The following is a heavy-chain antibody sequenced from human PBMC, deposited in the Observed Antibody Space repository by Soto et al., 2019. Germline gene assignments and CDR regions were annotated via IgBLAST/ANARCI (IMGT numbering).Heavy chain of an antibody. Sequence: QVQLQESGPGLVKPSETLSITCTVSGGSIRSYYWSWIRQPPGKGLEWIGYIYYSGSTNYNPSLESRVTISVDTSKNQFSLKLSSVTAADTAVYYCARHYGGNFDYWGQGTLVTVSS. V-gene: IGHV4-59*01. CDR3: ARHYGGNFDY. D-gene: IGHD3-16*01. J-gene: IGHJ4*02. CDR1: GGSIRSYY. CDR2: IYYSGST.